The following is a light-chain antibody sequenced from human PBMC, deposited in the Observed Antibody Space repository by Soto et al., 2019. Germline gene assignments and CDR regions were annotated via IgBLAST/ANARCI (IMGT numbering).Light chain of an antibody. CDR2: DVS. V-gene: IGLV2-11*01. Sequence: QSALTQPPSAAGSPGQSVTISCTGTSTDVGGYNYVSWYQQYPGKAPKLMIYDVSKRPSGVPDRFSGSKSGNTASLTISGLQAEDEADYYCCSYAGSYTLFGGGTKLTVL. CDR3: CSYAGSYTL. J-gene: IGLJ2*01. CDR1: STDVGGYNY.